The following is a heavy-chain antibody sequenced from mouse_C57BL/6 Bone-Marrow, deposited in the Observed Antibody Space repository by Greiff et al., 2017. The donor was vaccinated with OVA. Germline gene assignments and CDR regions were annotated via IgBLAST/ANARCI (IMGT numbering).Heavy chain of an antibody. D-gene: IGHD3-1*01. CDR3: TTGLFDY. J-gene: IGHJ2*01. CDR2: IDPENGDT. CDR1: GFNIKDDY. V-gene: IGHV14-4*01. Sequence: EVMLVESGAELVWPGASVKLSCTASGFNIKDDYMHWVKQRPEQGLEWIGWIDPENGDTEYASKFQGKATITADTSSNTAYLQLSSLTSEDTAVYYCTTGLFDYWGQGTTLTVSS.